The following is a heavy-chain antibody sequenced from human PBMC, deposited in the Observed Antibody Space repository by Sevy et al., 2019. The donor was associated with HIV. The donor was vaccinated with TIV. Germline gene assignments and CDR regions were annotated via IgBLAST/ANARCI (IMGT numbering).Heavy chain of an antibody. V-gene: IGHV1-69*13. CDR3: ARDLGSETYYDFWSGYYPPTIYYYYGMDV. J-gene: IGHJ6*02. Sequence: ASVKVSCKASGGTFSSYAISWVRQAPGQGLEWMGGIIPIFGTANYAQKFQGRVTITADESTSTAYMELGSLRSEDTAVYYCARDLGSETYYDFWSGYYPPTIYYYYGMDVWGQGTTVTVSS. D-gene: IGHD3-3*01. CDR2: IIPIFGTA. CDR1: GGTFSSYA.